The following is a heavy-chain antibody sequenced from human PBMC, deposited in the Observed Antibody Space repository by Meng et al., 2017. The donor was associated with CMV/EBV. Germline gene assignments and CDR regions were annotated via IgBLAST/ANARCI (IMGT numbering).Heavy chain of an antibody. Sequence: SETLSLTCAVSGGSFSGYYWSWIRQPPGKGLEWIGEINHSGSTNYNPSLKSRVTISVDTSKNKFSLKLSSVTAADTAVYYCARGHRYCSSTSCYLYYGMDVWGQGTTVTVSS. D-gene: IGHD2-2*01. J-gene: IGHJ6*02. CDR1: GGSFSGYY. V-gene: IGHV4-34*01. CDR3: ARGHRYCSSTSCYLYYGMDV. CDR2: INHSGST.